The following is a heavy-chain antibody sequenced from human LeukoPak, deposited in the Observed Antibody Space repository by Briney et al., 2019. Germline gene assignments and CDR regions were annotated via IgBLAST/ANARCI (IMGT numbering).Heavy chain of an antibody. CDR3: ARWASRYCSGGSCYSSPYYYYGMDV. J-gene: IGHJ6*02. CDR1: GGTFSSYA. Sequence: ASVKVSCKASGGTFSSYAISWVRQAPGQGLEWMGWISAYNGNTNYAQKLQGRVTMTTDTSTSTAYMELRSLRSDDTAVYYCARWASRYCSGGSCYSSPYYYYGMDVWGQGTTVTVSS. V-gene: IGHV1-18*01. D-gene: IGHD2-15*01. CDR2: ISAYNGNT.